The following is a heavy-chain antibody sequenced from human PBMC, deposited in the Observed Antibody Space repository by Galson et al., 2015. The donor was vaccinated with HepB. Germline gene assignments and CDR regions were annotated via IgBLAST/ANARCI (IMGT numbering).Heavy chain of an antibody. Sequence: SVKVSCKASGGTFSSYAISWVRQAPGQGLEWMGGIIPIFGTANYAQKFQGRVTITADESTSTAYMELSSLRSEDTAVYYCARDSGIVLMWSPSYYYYGMDVWGQGTTVTVSS. D-gene: IGHD2-8*01. V-gene: IGHV1-69*13. J-gene: IGHJ6*02. CDR3: ARDSGIVLMWSPSYYYYGMDV. CDR1: GGTFSSYA. CDR2: IIPIFGTA.